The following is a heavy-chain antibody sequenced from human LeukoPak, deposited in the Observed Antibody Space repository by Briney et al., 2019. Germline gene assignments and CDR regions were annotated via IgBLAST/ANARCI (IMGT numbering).Heavy chain of an antibody. J-gene: IGHJ4*02. CDR1: GFTFSNAW. CDR3: AREAGYSYNFHSVY. D-gene: IGHD5-18*01. CDR2: INWNGDST. V-gene: IGHV3-20*04. Sequence: GGSLRLSCAASGFTFSNAWMSWVRQAPGKGLEWVSGINWNGDSTGYADSVKGRFTISRDNARNSLYLQMNSLRAEDTALYYCAREAGYSYNFHSVYWGQGTLVTVSS.